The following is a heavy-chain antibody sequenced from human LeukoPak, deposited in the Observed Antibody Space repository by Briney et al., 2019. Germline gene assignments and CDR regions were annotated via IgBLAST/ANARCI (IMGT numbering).Heavy chain of an antibody. J-gene: IGHJ3*02. CDR1: GFVFSDYS. CDR3: ARDSGHAFDI. D-gene: IGHD6-25*01. Sequence: GESLRLSCAASGFVFSDYSMNWVRQAPGKGLEWVSSISPSSTVFYYADSVKGRFTISRDNSKNTLYLQMNSLRAEDTAVYYCARDSGHAFDIWGQGTMVTVSS. CDR2: ISPSSTVF. V-gene: IGHV3-21*01.